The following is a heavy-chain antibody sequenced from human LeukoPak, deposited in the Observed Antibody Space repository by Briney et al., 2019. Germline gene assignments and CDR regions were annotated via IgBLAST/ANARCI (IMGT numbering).Heavy chain of an antibody. CDR2: IRGNSGST. CDR3: AKDLYGDYGGIDY. CDR1: GFTFSIYA. Sequence: GGSLRLSCAASGFTFSIYAMSWVRQAPGKGLEWVSVIRGNSGSTYYADSVKGQFTISRDSSKNTLYLQMNSLRAEDTAIYYCAKDLYGDYGGIDYWGQGTLVTVSS. V-gene: IGHV3-23*01. D-gene: IGHD4-17*01. J-gene: IGHJ4*02.